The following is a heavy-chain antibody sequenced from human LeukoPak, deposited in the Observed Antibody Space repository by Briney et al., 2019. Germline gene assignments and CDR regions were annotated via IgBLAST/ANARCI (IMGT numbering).Heavy chain of an antibody. D-gene: IGHD3-22*01. Sequence: GGSLRLSCAASGFTFSSYAMSWVRQAPGKGLEWVSAISGSGGSTYYADPVKGRFTISRDNSKNTLYLQMNSLRAEDTAVYYCAKDRPPSTMIVVVNIFDYWGQGTLVTVSS. CDR1: GFTFSSYA. V-gene: IGHV3-23*01. CDR3: AKDRPPSTMIVVVNIFDY. CDR2: ISGSGGST. J-gene: IGHJ4*02.